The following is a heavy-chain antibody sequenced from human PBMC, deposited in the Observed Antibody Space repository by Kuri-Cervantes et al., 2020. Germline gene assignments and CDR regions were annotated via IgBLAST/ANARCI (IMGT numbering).Heavy chain of an antibody. J-gene: IGHJ6*03. CDR3: ARAERQYYDFWSGYSYYYYYMDV. CDR1: GFTFSSYE. D-gene: IGHD3-3*01. CDR2: ISSSGTTT. V-gene: IGHV3-48*03. Sequence: GGSLRLSCAASGFTFSSYEMNWVRQAPGKGLEWVSYISSSGTTTSYAAPVRGRFTISRDNAKNSVYLQMNSLRAEDTAVYYCARAERQYYDFWSGYSYYYYYMDVWGKGTTVTVSS.